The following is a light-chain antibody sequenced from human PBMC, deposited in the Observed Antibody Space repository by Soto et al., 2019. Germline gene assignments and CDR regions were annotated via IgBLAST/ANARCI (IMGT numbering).Light chain of an antibody. CDR1: SSDVGGYNY. V-gene: IGLV2-14*01. CDR2: EVS. CDR3: QSYDSSLSGWV. Sequence: QSALTQPASVSGSPGQSITISCTGTSSDVGGYNYVSWYQQHPGKAPKLMIYEVSNRPSGVSNRFSGSKSGNTASLTITGLRAEDEADYYCQSYDSSLSGWVFGGGTKLTVL. J-gene: IGLJ3*02.